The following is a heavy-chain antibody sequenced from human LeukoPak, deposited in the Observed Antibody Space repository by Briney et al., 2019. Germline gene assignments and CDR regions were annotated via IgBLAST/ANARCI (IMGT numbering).Heavy chain of an antibody. CDR3: AREYYYDSSGYSDAFDI. V-gene: IGHV4-34*01. D-gene: IGHD3-22*01. CDR2: INHSGST. Sequence: TTSETLSLTCAVYGGSFSGYYWSWIRQPPGKGLEWIGEINHSGSTNYNPSLKSRVTISVDTSKNQFSLKLSSVTAADTAVYYCAREYYYDSSGYSDAFDIWGQGTMVTVSS. CDR1: GGSFSGYY. J-gene: IGHJ3*02.